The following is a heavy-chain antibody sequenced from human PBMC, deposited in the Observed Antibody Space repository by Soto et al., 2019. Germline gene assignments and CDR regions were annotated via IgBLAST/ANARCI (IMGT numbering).Heavy chain of an antibody. V-gene: IGHV4-59*08. D-gene: IGHD3-10*01. CDR3: ARHGFGSLHGLVDV. CDR2: IKYNGDS. J-gene: IGHJ6*02. Sequence: QVQLQESGPGLVKPSETLSLTCTVSGGSITNYYCSWFRQPPGKGLEWIGYIKYNGDSAYNPALTRRVTRSMDTTTTQFSLMLESVTATDTAVYYCARHGFGSLHGLVDVWGQGTTVIVSS. CDR1: GGSITNYY.